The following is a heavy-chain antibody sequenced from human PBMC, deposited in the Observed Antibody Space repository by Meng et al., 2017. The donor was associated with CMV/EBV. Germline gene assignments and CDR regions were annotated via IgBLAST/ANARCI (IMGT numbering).Heavy chain of an antibody. CDR1: GGSISSGDYY. CDR3: ARTGEYPTFDY. CDR2: IYYSGST. D-gene: IGHD2/OR15-2a*01. V-gene: IGHV4-30-4*08. J-gene: IGHJ4*02. Sequence: QLQDSVRGLVKPSQTRSLTCPVSGGSISSGDYYWSWIRQPPGKGLEWIGYIYYSGSTYYNPSLKSRVTISVDTSKNQFSLKLSSVTAADTAVYYCARTGEYPTFDYWGQGTLVTVSS.